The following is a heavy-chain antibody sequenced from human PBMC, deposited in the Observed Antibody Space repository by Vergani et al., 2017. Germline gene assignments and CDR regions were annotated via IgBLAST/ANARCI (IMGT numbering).Heavy chain of an antibody. D-gene: IGHD4-17*01. CDR2: LFYGATA. CDR1: GDSISSRNCY. CDR3: ARLIGDYMRLSQY. V-gene: IGHV4-39*01. J-gene: IGHJ4*02. Sequence: QVQLQESGPGLVKPSETLSLTCTVSGDSISSRNCYWGWIRQPPGKGLEWIGSLFYGATAYCNPSLESRVIISIVTSKNQFSLRLSSVTAADTAVYYGARLIGDYMRLSQYLGQGTLVAVSS.